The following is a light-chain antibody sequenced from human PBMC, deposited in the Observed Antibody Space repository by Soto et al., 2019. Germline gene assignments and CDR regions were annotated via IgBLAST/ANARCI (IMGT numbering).Light chain of an antibody. Sequence: QSVLTQPPSVSAAPGQKVTISCSGSSSNIGNNYVSWYQQLPGTAPRLLIYDSYNRASGIPDRFSGSKSGTSATLGITGLQTGDEAEYYCATWDNSLSAVVFGGGTKVTVL. CDR3: ATWDNSLSAVV. V-gene: IGLV1-51*01. J-gene: IGLJ2*01. CDR2: DSY. CDR1: SSNIGNNY.